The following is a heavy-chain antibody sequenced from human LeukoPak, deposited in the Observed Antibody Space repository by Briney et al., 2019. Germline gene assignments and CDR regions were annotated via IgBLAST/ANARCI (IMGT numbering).Heavy chain of an antibody. CDR1: GGSISSYY. CDR2: IYYSGST. CDR3: AREGYGASSPWFDP. V-gene: IGHV4-59*01. Sequence: SETLSLTCTVSGGSISSYYWSWIRQPPGKGLEWIGYIYYSGSTNYNPSLKSRVTISVDTSKNQFSLKLSSVTAADTAVYYCAREGYGASSPWFDPWGQGTLVTVSS. D-gene: IGHD4-17*01. J-gene: IGHJ5*02.